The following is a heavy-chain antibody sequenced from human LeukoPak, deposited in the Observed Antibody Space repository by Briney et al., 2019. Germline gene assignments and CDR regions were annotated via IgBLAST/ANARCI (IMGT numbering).Heavy chain of an antibody. CDR3: ARGAPLAAAGTPDYYYYYMDV. V-gene: IGHV1-3*03. D-gene: IGHD6-13*01. CDR2: INAGNGNT. Sequence: ASVKVSCKASGYTFTSYAMHWVRQAPGQRLEWIGWINAGNGNTKYSQEFQGRVTITRDTSASTAYMELSSLRSEDMAVYYCARGAPLAAAGTPDYYYYYMDVWGKGTTVTVSS. J-gene: IGHJ6*03. CDR1: GYTFTSYA.